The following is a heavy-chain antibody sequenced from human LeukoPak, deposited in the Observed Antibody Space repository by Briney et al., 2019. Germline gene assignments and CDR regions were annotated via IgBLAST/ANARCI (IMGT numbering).Heavy chain of an antibody. CDR2: IYTSGST. CDR3: ARSYDSSGYYYDP. D-gene: IGHD3-22*01. J-gene: IGHJ5*02. CDR1: GGSISSYY. V-gene: IGHV4-4*07. Sequence: SETLSLTCTVSGGSISSYYWSWIRQPAGKGLEWIGRIYTSGSTNYNPSLKSLVTISVDKSKNQFSLKLSSVTAADTAVYYGARSYDSSGYYYDPWGQGTLVTVSS.